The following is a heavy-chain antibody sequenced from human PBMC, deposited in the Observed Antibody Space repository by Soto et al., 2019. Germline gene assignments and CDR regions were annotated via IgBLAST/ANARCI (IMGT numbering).Heavy chain of an antibody. J-gene: IGHJ6*02. CDR2: IYSGGST. Sequence: EVQLVESGGGLIQPGGSLRLSCAASGFTVSSNYMSWVRQAPGKGLVWVSVIYSGGSTYYADSVKGRFTTSRDNSKNTLYLQMNSLRAEDTAVYYCARDLRTLYGMDVWGQGTTVTVSS. CDR3: ARDLRTLYGMDV. V-gene: IGHV3-53*01. CDR1: GFTVSSNY.